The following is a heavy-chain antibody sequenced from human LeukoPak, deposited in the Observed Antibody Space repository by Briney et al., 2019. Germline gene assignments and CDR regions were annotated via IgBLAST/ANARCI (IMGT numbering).Heavy chain of an antibody. D-gene: IGHD3-22*01. J-gene: IGHJ1*01. V-gene: IGHV3-48*01. CDR1: GFTFSSYS. CDR2: ISSSSSTI. Sequence: GGSLRLSCAASGFTFSSYSMNWVRQAPGKGLEWVSYISSSSSTIYYADSVKGRFTISRDNAKNSLYLQMNSLRAEDTAVYYCARVEDYYYDSSEKYFQYWGQGTLVTVSS. CDR3: ARVEDYYYDSSEKYFQY.